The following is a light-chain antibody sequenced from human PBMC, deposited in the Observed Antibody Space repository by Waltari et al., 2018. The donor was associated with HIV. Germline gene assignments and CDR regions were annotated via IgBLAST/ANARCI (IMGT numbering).Light chain of an antibody. J-gene: IGKJ2*01. CDR2: GAS. CDR1: QSVSSSY. V-gene: IGKV3-20*01. CDR3: QQYGSSPYT. Sequence: EIVLTQSPGTLSLSPGERATLSCRASQSVSSSYLAWYQQKVGQAPRLLIYGASSRVTGIPDRFSGSGSGTDFTLTISRLEPEDFVVYYCQQYGSSPYTFGQGTKLEIK.